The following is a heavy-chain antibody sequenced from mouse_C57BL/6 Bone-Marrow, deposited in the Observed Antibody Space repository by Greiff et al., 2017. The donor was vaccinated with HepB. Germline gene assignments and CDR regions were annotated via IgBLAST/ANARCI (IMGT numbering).Heavy chain of an antibody. Sequence: VQLQQSGAELVRPGASVKVSCTASGFNIKDDYMHWVKQRPEQGLEWIGWIDPENGDTEYASKFQGKATITADTSSNTAYLQLSSLTSEDTAVYYCTKADDGYHWYFDVWGTGTTVTVSS. CDR2: IDPENGDT. CDR1: GFNIKDDY. CDR3: TKADDGYHWYFDV. D-gene: IGHD2-3*01. V-gene: IGHV14-4*01. J-gene: IGHJ1*03.